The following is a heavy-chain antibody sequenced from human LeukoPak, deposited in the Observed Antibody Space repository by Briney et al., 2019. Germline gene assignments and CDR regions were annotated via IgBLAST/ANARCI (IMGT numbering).Heavy chain of an antibody. D-gene: IGHD4-17*01. J-gene: IGHJ5*02. CDR3: AKESTVTPGNVNWFDT. CDR2: ISGSGGST. Sequence: GGSLRLSCATSGFTFSIYAMTWVRQAPGKGLEWVSTISGSGGSTYYANSVKGRFTISRDNSKNTLYLQMNSLRAEDTAVYYCAKESTVTPGNVNWFDTWGQGTLVTVSS. V-gene: IGHV3-23*01. CDR1: GFTFSIYA.